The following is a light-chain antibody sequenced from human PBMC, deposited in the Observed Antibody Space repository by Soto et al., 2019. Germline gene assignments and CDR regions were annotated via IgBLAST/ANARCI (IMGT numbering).Light chain of an antibody. Sequence: EIVLTQSPGTLSLSPGERATLSCRASQSVSSSYLVWYQQKPGQAPRLLIYGASSRATGIPDRFSGSGSGTDFTLTISRLEPEDFAVYYCQQYGSSPMYTFGRGTKLEIK. CDR3: QQYGSSPMYT. CDR1: QSVSSSY. CDR2: GAS. V-gene: IGKV3-20*01. J-gene: IGKJ2*01.